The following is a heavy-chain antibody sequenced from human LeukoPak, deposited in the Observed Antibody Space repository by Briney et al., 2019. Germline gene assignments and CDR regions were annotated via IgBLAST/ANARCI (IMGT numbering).Heavy chain of an antibody. CDR2: ISHRGNT. Sequence: PSETLSLTCVVSGYSISSGYHWGWIRQPPGKGLEWIGGISHRGNTYYNPSLESRVTISFDTSKNQFSLNLTSVTAADTAVYYCAREQWLFPRENWGPGTQVTVSS. J-gene: IGHJ4*02. V-gene: IGHV4-38-2*02. CDR1: GYSISSGYH. CDR3: AREQWLFPREN. D-gene: IGHD6-19*01.